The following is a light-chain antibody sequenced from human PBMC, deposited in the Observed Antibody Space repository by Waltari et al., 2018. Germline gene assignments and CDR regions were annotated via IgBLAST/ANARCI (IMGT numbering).Light chain of an antibody. V-gene: IGKV3-15*01. Sequence: EIVMTQSPATLSVSPGERATLSCRASQSVSDDVFRYQQKPGQPPRLLIYGASLRATDVPARFSGSGSGTEITLTISGLQSEDFAVYYCQQYHNWPPLTFGGGTKVEIK. CDR2: GAS. CDR3: QQYHNWPPLT. J-gene: IGKJ4*02. CDR1: QSVSDD.